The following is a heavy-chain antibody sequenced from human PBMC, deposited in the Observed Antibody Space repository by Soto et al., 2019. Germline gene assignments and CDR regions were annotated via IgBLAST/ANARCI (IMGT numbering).Heavy chain of an antibody. D-gene: IGHD6-19*01. J-gene: IGHJ4*02. CDR1: GFTFSSYA. CDR2: ISYDGSNK. Sequence: LRLSCAASGFTFSSYAMHWVRQAPGKGLEWVAVISYDGSNKYYADSVKGRFTISRDNSKNTLYLQMNSLRAEDTAVYYCARDEKWLEVWYYFDYWGQGTLVTVSS. V-gene: IGHV3-30-3*01. CDR3: ARDEKWLEVWYYFDY.